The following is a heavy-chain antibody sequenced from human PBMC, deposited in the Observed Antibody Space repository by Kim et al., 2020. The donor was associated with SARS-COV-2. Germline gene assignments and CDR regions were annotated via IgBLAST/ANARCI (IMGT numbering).Heavy chain of an antibody. CDR1: GYSFTSYG. CDR2: ISAYNGNT. Sequence: ASVKVSCKASGYSFTSYGISWVRQAPGQGLEWMGWISAYNGNTNYAQKLQGRVTMTTDTSTSTAYMELRSLRSDDTAVYYCARGLPNYYYYGSGSYDSYYFDYWGQGTLVTVSS. CDR3: ARGLPNYYYYGSGSYDSYYFDY. V-gene: IGHV1-18*01. J-gene: IGHJ4*02. D-gene: IGHD3-10*01.